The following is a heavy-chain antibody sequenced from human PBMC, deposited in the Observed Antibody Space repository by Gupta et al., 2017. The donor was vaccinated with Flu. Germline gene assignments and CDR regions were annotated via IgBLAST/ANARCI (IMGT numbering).Heavy chain of an antibody. J-gene: IGHJ4*02. V-gene: IGHV3-23*01. CDR3: AKDRSGNPAIDY. Sequence: VRQAPGKGREWVSTVGAGGDRTYYADSVMGRFTISRDNSKNTLYLQMNSLRGDDTAVYYCAKDRSGNPAIDYWGQGTLVTVSA. D-gene: IGHD6-13*01. CDR2: VGAGGDRT.